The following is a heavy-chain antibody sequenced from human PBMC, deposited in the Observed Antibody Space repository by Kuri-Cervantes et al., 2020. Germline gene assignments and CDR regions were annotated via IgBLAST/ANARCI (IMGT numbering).Heavy chain of an antibody. CDR1: GYTFTSYG. Sequence: ASVKVSCKASGYTFTSYGISWVRQAPGQGLEWMGWMNPNSGNTGYAQKFQGRVTMTRNTSISTAYRELSSLRSEDTAVYYCAREGGTYDYVWGSYRTQYYYGMDVWGQGTTVTVSS. D-gene: IGHD3-16*02. CDR2: MNPNSGNT. V-gene: IGHV1-8*02. J-gene: IGHJ6*02. CDR3: AREGGTYDYVWGSYRTQYYYGMDV.